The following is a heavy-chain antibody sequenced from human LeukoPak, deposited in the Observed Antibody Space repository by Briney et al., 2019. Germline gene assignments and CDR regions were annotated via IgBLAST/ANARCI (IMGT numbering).Heavy chain of an antibody. V-gene: IGHV4-39*07. Sequence: SDYWMSWVRQPPGKGLEWIGTISYSGSAYYNPAPKSRVTISVDMSKNQFSLKLSSMTAADTAVYYCARRHYYGSGRENAFDIWGQGTRVTVSS. CDR3: ARRHYYGSGRENAFDI. D-gene: IGHD3-10*01. CDR1: SDYW. CDR2: ISYSGSA. J-gene: IGHJ3*02.